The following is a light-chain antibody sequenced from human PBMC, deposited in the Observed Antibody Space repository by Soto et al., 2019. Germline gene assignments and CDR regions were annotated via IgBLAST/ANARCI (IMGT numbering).Light chain of an antibody. V-gene: IGKV1-5*01. CDR3: HSRA. CDR1: QTIGRW. Sequence: DIQMPQSPSTLSASVGDEVTITCRASQTIGRWLAWYQQKPGRAPKLLIYDASTLESGVPSRFSGSGSETEFTLTISRLQPDDFATYFCHSRAFGQGTRLEIK. CDR2: DAS. J-gene: IGKJ5*01.